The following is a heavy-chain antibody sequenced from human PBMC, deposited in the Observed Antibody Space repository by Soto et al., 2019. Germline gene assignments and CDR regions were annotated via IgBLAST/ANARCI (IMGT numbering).Heavy chain of an antibody. CDR2: ISAHNGNT. CDR3: ARGRYGDY. V-gene: IGHV1-18*01. CDR1: GYTFTSYG. D-gene: IGHD1-1*01. Sequence: QVHLVQSGAEVKKPGASVKVSCKASGYTFTSYGITWVRQAPGQGLEWMGWISAHNGNTDYAQTLQGRVIVTSDTSTSTAYMELRSLRSDDTSVYYCARGRYGDYWGQGALVTVSS. J-gene: IGHJ4*02.